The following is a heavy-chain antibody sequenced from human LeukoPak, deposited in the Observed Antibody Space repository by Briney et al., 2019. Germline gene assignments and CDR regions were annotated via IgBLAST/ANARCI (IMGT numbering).Heavy chain of an antibody. D-gene: IGHD6-13*01. V-gene: IGHV3-23*01. Sequence: GGSLRLSCAASGFTFSSYAMSWVRQAPGKGLEWVSAISGSGGSTYYADSVKGRFTIPRDNSKNTLYLQMNSLRAEDTAVYYCARYSSTWPYWYFDLWGRGTLVTVSS. CDR2: ISGSGGST. CDR1: GFTFSSYA. J-gene: IGHJ2*01. CDR3: ARYSSTWPYWYFDL.